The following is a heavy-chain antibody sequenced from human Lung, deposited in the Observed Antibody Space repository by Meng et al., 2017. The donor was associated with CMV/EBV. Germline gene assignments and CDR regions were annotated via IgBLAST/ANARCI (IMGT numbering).Heavy chain of an antibody. V-gene: IGHV3-30*02. J-gene: IGHJ4*02. CDR3: AKDGWGKATSRIDY. D-gene: IGHD6-19*01. Sequence: GGSXRLSCAASGFIFSSYGMHWVRQAPGKGLEWVAFIRYDGSNKYYADSVKGRFTISRDNSKNTLYLQMNSLRAEDTAVYYCAKDGWGKATSRIDYWGQGXLVTVSS. CDR1: GFIFSSYG. CDR2: IRYDGSNK.